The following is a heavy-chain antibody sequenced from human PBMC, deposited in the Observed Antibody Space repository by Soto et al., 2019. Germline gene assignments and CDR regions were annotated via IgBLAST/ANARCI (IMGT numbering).Heavy chain of an antibody. Sequence: PGESLKICCKGSGYSFTSYWISWVRQMPGKGLEWMGRIDPSDSYTNYSPSFQGHVTISADKSISTAYLQWSSLKASDTAMYYCARKNIAAAGKKVYYGMDVWGQGTTVTV. CDR1: GYSFTSYW. D-gene: IGHD6-13*01. V-gene: IGHV5-10-1*01. CDR2: IDPSDSYT. J-gene: IGHJ6*02. CDR3: ARKNIAAAGKKVYYGMDV.